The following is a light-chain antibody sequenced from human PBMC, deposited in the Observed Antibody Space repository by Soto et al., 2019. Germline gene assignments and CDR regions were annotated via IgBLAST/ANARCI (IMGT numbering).Light chain of an antibody. V-gene: IGLV1-47*01. CDR3: AAWDDSLSGRGVV. Sequence: QSVLTQPPSASGTPGQRVTISCSGSSSNIGSNYVYWYQQLPGTAPKLLIYRNIQRPSGVPDRFSGSKSGTSASLAISGLRSEDEADYYCAAWDDSLSGRGVVFGGGTKLTVL. CDR2: RNI. J-gene: IGLJ2*01. CDR1: SSNIGSNY.